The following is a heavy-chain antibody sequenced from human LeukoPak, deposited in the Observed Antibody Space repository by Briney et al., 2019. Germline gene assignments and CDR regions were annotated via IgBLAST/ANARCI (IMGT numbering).Heavy chain of an antibody. CDR1: GFTFSSYS. CDR3: ARRIAVAGTLWHFDY. J-gene: IGHJ4*02. D-gene: IGHD6-19*01. Sequence: TGGSLRLSCAASGFTFSSYSMNWVRQAPGKGLEWVSSISSSSSYIYYADSVKGRFTISRDNAKNSLYLQMNSLRAEDTAVYYCARRIAVAGTLWHFDYWGQGTLVTVSS. V-gene: IGHV3-21*01. CDR2: ISSSSSYI.